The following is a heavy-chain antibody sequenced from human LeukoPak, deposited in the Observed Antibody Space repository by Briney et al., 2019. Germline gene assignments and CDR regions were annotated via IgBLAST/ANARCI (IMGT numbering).Heavy chain of an antibody. V-gene: IGHV3-48*04. CDR3: ARTVIGDYDWFDP. CDR1: GFTFSSYS. Sequence: GGSLRLSCAASGFTFSSYSMNWVRQAPGKGLEWASYISSRSSSIYYADSVKGRFTISRDNAKNSLYLQMNSLRAEDTAVYYCARTVIGDYDWFDPWGQGTPVTVSS. CDR2: ISSRSSSI. J-gene: IGHJ5*02. D-gene: IGHD4-17*01.